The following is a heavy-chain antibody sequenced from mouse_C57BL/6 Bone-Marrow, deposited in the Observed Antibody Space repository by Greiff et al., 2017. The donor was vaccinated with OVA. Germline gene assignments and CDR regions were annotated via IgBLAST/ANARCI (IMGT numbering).Heavy chain of an antibody. CDR2: ILPGSGST. CDR3: ARESLLWLRRGRFAY. V-gene: IGHV1-9*01. Sequence: VQVVESGAELMKPGASVKLSCKATGYTFTGYWIEWVKQRPGHGLEWIGEILPGSGSTNYNEKFKGKATFTADTSSNTAYMQLSSLTTEDSAIYYCARESLLWLRRGRFAYWGQGTLVTVSA. J-gene: IGHJ3*01. D-gene: IGHD2-2*01. CDR1: GYTFTGYW.